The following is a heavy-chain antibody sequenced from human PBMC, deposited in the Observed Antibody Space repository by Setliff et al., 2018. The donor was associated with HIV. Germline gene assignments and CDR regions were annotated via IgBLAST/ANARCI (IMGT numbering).Heavy chain of an antibody. CDR1: GGSFSGYY. D-gene: IGHD6-19*01. CDR2: INDSGST. J-gene: IGHJ4*02. Sequence: SETLSLTCAVYGGSFSGYYWSWIRQPPGKGLEWIGEINDSGSTNYNPSLKSRVTISVDTSKNQFSLKLRSVTAADTAVYYCATSAVAGLFDYWGPGTRVTVSS. CDR3: ATSAVAGLFDY. V-gene: IGHV4-34*01.